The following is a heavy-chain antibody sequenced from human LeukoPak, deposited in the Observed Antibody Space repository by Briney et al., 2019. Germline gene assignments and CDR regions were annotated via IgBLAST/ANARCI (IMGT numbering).Heavy chain of an antibody. J-gene: IGHJ5*02. D-gene: IGHD3-10*01. Sequence: GASVKVSCKASGYTFTSYYMHWVRQAPGQGLEWMGWINPNSGGANYAQKFQGRVTMTRDTSISTAYMELSRLRSDDTAVYYCARDDYGSGSYPNWFDPWGQGTLVTVSS. CDR3: ARDDYGSGSYPNWFDP. CDR2: INPNSGGA. V-gene: IGHV1-2*02. CDR1: GYTFTSYY.